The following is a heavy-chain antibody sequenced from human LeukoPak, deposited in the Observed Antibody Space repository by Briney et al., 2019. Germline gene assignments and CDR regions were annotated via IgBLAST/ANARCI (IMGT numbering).Heavy chain of an antibody. CDR3: ANTIVGATINAFDI. CDR1: GFTFSSYS. J-gene: IGHJ3*02. D-gene: IGHD1-26*01. CDR2: ISYDGSNK. V-gene: IGHV3-30*18. Sequence: GGSLRLSCAASGFTFSSYSIHWVRQAPGKGLEWVAVISYDGSNKYYADSVKGRFTISRDNSKNTLYLQMNSLRAEDTAVYYCANTIVGATINAFDIWGQGTMVTVSS.